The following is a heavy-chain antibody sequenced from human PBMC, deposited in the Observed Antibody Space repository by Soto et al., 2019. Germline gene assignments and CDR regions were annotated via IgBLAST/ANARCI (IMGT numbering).Heavy chain of an antibody. CDR2: ISYGGST. Sequence: QVQLQESGPGLVKPSQTLSLTCTVSGGSINSGGYCWSWIRQHPGKGLDWVGCISYGGSTSYNPAMKSRVTITVATSKNQFSLKLSSVTAAATAVYYCSRGILVWGQGTLITVSS. CDR1: GGSINSGGYC. J-gene: IGHJ4*02. D-gene: IGHD5-18*01. V-gene: IGHV4-31*03. CDR3: SRGILV.